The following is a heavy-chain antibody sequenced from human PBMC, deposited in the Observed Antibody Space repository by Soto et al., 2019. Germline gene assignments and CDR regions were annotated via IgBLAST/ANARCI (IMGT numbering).Heavy chain of an antibody. V-gene: IGHV6-1*01. CDR1: GDSVSSNSAV. Sequence: PSQTLSLTCAVSGDSVSSNSAVWNWIRQSPSRGLEWLGRTYYRSQWHYEYAVFVQSRISIDPDTSKNQFSLQLNSVTPEDTAVYYCVRLVGNSWLDHWGQGTLVTVSS. J-gene: IGHJ4*02. CDR2: TYYRSQWHY. D-gene: IGHD3-9*01. CDR3: VRLVGNSWLDH.